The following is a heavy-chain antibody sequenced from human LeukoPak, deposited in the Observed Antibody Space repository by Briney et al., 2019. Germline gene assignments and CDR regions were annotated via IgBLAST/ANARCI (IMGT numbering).Heavy chain of an antibody. CDR1: GFTFSSYA. V-gene: IGHV3-23*01. CDR3: AKGRNYDFWSGYYPT. Sequence: GGSLRLSCAASGFTFSSYAMSWVRQAPGKGLEWVSVISGSGGSTYYADSVKGRFTISRDNSKNRLYLQMNSLRAEDTAVYYCAKGRNYDFWSGYYPTWGQGTLVTVSS. D-gene: IGHD3-3*01. J-gene: IGHJ4*02. CDR2: ISGSGGST.